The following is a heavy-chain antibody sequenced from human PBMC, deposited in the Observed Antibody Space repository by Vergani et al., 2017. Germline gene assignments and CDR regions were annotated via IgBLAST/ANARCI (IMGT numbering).Heavy chain of an antibody. Sequence: QVQLVESGGGVVQPGGSLRLSCAASGFTFSSYGMHWVRQAPGKGLEWVAFIRYDGSNKYYADSVKGRFTISRDNSKNTLYLQMNSLRAEDTAVYYCAKHQGGFWRGIVGAKGGGIDIWGQGTMVTVSS. D-gene: IGHD1-26*01. CDR1: GFTFSSYG. CDR2: IRYDGSNK. V-gene: IGHV3-30*02. J-gene: IGHJ3*02. CDR3: AKHQGGFWRGIVGAKGGGIDI.